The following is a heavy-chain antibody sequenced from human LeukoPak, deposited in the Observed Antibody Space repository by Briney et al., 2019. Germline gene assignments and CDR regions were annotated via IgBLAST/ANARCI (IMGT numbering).Heavy chain of an antibody. V-gene: IGHV3-33*01. D-gene: IGHD3-16*01. CDR2: IWNAGTNT. CDR1: GFCFSTYG. CDR3: AGDTPPGGDYYFDY. J-gene: IGHJ4*02. Sequence: KAGGSLRLSCAASGFCFSTYGMHWVRQAPGKGLEWVALIWNAGTNTYYADSVKGRFTISRDNSKNTLYLQMNSLRAEDTAVYYCAGDTPPGGDYYFDYWGQGTLVIVSS.